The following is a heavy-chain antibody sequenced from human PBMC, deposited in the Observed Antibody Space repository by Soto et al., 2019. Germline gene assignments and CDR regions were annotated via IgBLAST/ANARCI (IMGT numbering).Heavy chain of an antibody. V-gene: IGHV4-34*01. Sequence: QVQLQQSGAGLLKPSETLSLTCAVYGGSFSGYYWTWIRQPPGKGLEWIGEINHSGSTNYSPSLKTRGTISVDTSKNQLSLGLSSITAADTAVYYCSRLARDLHRWGGSNWYYFDYWGQGTLVTVSP. J-gene: IGHJ4*02. CDR3: SRLARDLHRWGGSNWYYFDY. D-gene: IGHD6-13*01. CDR2: INHSGST. CDR1: GGSFSGYY.